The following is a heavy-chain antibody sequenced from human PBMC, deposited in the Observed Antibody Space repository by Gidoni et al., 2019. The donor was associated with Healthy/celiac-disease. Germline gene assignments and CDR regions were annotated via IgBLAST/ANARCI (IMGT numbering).Heavy chain of an antibody. J-gene: IGHJ2*01. CDR3: ARVHIGGSYYLDWYFDL. CDR2: ISSSSSTI. CDR1: GFTFSSDS. D-gene: IGHD1-26*01. V-gene: IGHV3-48*01. Sequence: EVQLVESGGGLVQPGGSLRLSCAASGFTFSSDSMNWVRQAPGQGLEWVSYISSSSSTIYYADSVKGRFTISRDNAKNSLYLQMNSLRAEDTAVYYCARVHIGGSYYLDWYFDLWGRGTLVTVSS.